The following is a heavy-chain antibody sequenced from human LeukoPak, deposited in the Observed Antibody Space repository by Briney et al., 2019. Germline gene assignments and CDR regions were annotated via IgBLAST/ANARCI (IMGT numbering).Heavy chain of an antibody. CDR1: GGTFSSYA. V-gene: IGHV1-8*02. CDR3: ARNRNSGSPSLKY. J-gene: IGHJ4*02. CDR2: MNPNSGNT. Sequence: ASVKVSCKASGGTFSSYAISWVRQAPGQGLEWMGWMNPNSGNTGYAQKFQGRVTMTRNTSISTAYMELSSLRSEDTAVYYCARNRNSGSPSLKYWGQGTLVTVSS. D-gene: IGHD1-26*01.